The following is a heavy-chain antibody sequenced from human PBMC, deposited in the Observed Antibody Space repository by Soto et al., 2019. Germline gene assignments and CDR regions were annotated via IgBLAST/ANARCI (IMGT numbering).Heavy chain of an antibody. CDR2: INAGNGNT. Sequence: QVQLVQSGAEEKKPGASVKVSCKASGYTFTSYAMHWVRQAPGQRLEWMGWINAGNGNTKYSQKFQGRVTITRDTTASTAYMELSSLRSDDTAVYYCARCRVVVVVAATGFGMDVWGQGTTVTVSS. V-gene: IGHV1-3*05. D-gene: IGHD2-15*01. J-gene: IGHJ6*02. CDR1: GYTFTSYA. CDR3: ARCRVVVVVAATGFGMDV.